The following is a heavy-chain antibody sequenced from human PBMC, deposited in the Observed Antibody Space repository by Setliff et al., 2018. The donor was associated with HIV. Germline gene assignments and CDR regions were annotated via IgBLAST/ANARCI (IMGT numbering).Heavy chain of an antibody. J-gene: IGHJ4*02. CDR3: ARLRGLNLEPFDY. D-gene: IGHD1-1*01. CDR1: GGSISEYY. CDR2: IDYSGST. Sequence: SETLSLTCTVSGGSISEYYWSWIRQPPGKGLEWIGYIDYSGSTNYNASLKSRLTMSIDTSKSQFSLKLSSVTAADTAVYYCARLRGLNLEPFDYWGQGTLVTVSS. V-gene: IGHV4-59*08.